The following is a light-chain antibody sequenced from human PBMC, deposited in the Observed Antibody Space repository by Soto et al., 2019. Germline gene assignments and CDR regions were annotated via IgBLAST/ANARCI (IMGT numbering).Light chain of an antibody. V-gene: IGKV3D-15*01. J-gene: IGKJ1*01. Sequence: EIVLTQSPGTLSLSPGERATLSCRASQSVSSNLAWYQQKPGQAPRILIYGASTRATGVPVRFSGSGSETDFTLTIRRLQSEDFALYYCHQYNNWPWTCGQGTKVDIK. CDR1: QSVSSN. CDR3: HQYNNWPWT. CDR2: GAS.